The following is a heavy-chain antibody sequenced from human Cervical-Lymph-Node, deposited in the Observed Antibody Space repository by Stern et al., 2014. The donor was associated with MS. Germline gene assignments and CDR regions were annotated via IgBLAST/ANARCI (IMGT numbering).Heavy chain of an antibody. Sequence: EVQLVESGGGLAQPGGSLRLSCAASGFTFSRSWMSWVRQAPGKGLEWVANIKQDGSEKNYVDSVKGRFTISRDNAKNSLYLQMNSLRAEDTAMYYCAREGYCDYWGQGTLVTVSS. CDR3: AREGYCDY. D-gene: IGHD2-15*01. J-gene: IGHJ4*02. V-gene: IGHV3-7*01. CDR1: GFTFSRSW. CDR2: IKQDGSEK.